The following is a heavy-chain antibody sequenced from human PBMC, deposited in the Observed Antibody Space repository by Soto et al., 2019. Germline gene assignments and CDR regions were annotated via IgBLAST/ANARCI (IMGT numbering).Heavy chain of an antibody. V-gene: IGHV3-53*01. CDR2: IYSGGST. CDR1: GFTVSSNY. CDR3: ASRAGGDIAYGMDV. D-gene: IGHD2-15*01. Sequence: GGSLRLSCAASGFTVSSNYMSWVRQAPGKGLEWVSVIYSGGSTYYADSVKGRFTISRDNSKNTLYLQMNSLRAEDTAVYYFASRAGGDIAYGMDVWGQGTTVTVSS. J-gene: IGHJ6*02.